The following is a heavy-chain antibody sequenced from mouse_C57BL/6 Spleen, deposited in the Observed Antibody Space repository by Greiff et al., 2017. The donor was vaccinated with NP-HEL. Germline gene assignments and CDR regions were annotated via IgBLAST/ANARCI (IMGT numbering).Heavy chain of an antibody. Sequence: VQLQQSGAELVKPGASVKMSCKASGYTFTSYWITWVKQRPGQGLEWIGDIYPGSGSTNYNEKFKSKATLTVYTSSSTAYMQLSILTSEDSAVYYCARHGFDYWGQGTTLTVSS. CDR2: IYPGSGST. J-gene: IGHJ2*01. V-gene: IGHV1-55*01. CDR1: GYTFTSYW. CDR3: ARHGFDY.